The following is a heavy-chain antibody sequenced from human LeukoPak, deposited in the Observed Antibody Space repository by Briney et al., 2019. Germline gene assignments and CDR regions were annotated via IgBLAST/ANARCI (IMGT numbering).Heavy chain of an antibody. D-gene: IGHD3-16*01. Sequence: PGGSLRLSCAASGFXFSSYWIHWVRQAPGKGLKWVSRINSDGSSTSYADSVKGRFTISRDNAKNTLYLQMNSLRAEDTAVYYCARPGGMASFDYWGQGTLVTVSS. CDR1: GFXFSSYW. V-gene: IGHV3-74*01. J-gene: IGHJ4*02. CDR2: INSDGSST. CDR3: ARPGGMASFDY.